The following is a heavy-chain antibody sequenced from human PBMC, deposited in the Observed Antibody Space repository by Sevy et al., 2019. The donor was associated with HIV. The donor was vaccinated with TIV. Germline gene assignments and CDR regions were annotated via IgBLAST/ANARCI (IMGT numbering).Heavy chain of an antibody. J-gene: IGHJ4*02. V-gene: IGHV4-34*01. D-gene: IGHD3-9*01. CDR1: GGSFSGYY. CDR3: ARGPYSSSTSYDILTGYYPYFDY. Sequence: SETLSLTCAVYGGSFSGYYWSWIRQPPGKGLEWIGEINHSGSTNYNPSLKSRVTISVDTSKNQFSLKLSSVTAADTAVYYCARGPYSSSTSYDILTGYYPYFDYWGQGTLVTVSS. CDR2: INHSGST.